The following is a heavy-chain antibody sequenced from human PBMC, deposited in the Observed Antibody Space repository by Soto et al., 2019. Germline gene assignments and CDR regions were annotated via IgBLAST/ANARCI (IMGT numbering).Heavy chain of an antibody. CDR1: GFTFSSYA. Sequence: QVQLVQSGAELKKPGSSVKVSCKASGFTFSSYAINWVRQAPGQGLEWMGGIIPIFGTADYAQTFQGRVTITADESTTTAYMQLSSLRFEDTALYYCARVAAKYSDSGMDFWGQGTTVTVSS. CDR3: ARVAAKYSDSGMDF. D-gene: IGHD2-21*02. J-gene: IGHJ6*02. V-gene: IGHV1-69*12. CDR2: IIPIFGTA.